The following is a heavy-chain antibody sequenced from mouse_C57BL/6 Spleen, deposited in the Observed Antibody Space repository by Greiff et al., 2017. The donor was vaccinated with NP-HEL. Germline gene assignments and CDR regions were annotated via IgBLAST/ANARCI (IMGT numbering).Heavy chain of an antibody. CDR1: GYTFTSYW. Sequence: QVQLQQPGAELVKPGASVKLSCKASGYTFTSYWMHWVKQRPGQGLEWIGMIHPNSGSTNYNEKFKSKATLTVDKSSSTAYMQLSSLTSEDSAVLYCARSRDYYAMDYWGQGTSVTVSA. V-gene: IGHV1-64*01. CDR2: IHPNSGST. CDR3: ARSRDYYAMDY. J-gene: IGHJ4*01.